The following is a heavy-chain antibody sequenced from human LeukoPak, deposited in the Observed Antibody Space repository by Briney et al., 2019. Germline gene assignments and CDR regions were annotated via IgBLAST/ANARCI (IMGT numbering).Heavy chain of an antibody. CDR1: GYTFTSYY. CDR3: ARGIYGGNSPLVDY. D-gene: IGHD4-23*01. J-gene: IGHJ4*02. CDR2: INPKSGGT. V-gene: IGHV1-2*02. Sequence: ASVKVSCKASGYTFTSYYMHWVRQAPGQGLEWMGWINPKSGGTNYPQKFQGRVTMTRDTSISTAYMELSRLRSDDTAVYYCARGIYGGNSPLVDYWGQGTLVTVSS.